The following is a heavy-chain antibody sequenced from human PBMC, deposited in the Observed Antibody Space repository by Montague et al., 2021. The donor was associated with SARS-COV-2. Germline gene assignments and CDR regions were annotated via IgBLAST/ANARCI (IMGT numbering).Heavy chain of an antibody. Sequence: SETLSLTCTVSSGSISSHYWSWIRQPQGKGLEWIGYVNYGGSTNYNPSLKSRVRISLATSKNQFSLRLNSVTAADTAVYYCARAVTTGIDWFDPWGQGTLVIVSS. J-gene: IGHJ5*02. CDR1: SGSISSHY. CDR3: ARAVTTGIDWFDP. D-gene: IGHD4-17*01. CDR2: VNYGGST. V-gene: IGHV4-59*11.